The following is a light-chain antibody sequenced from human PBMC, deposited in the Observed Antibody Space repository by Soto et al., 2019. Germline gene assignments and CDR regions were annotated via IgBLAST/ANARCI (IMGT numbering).Light chain of an antibody. J-gene: IGKJ1*01. CDR3: QQYKNWPPWT. V-gene: IGKV3-15*01. CDR1: QSVSSN. CDR2: GAS. Sequence: EIVSPQSPATLSVSPGERAALSCRASQSVSSNLAWYQPQPCQAPRLLIYGASTRATGIPARFSGSGSGTEFTPTISSLQSEDFAVYYCQQYKNWPPWTFGQGTKGDIK.